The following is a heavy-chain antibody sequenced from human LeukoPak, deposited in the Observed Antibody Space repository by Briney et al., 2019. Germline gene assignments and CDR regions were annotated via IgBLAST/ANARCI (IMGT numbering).Heavy chain of an antibody. CDR1: GFTFSSYA. D-gene: IGHD2-15*01. J-gene: IGHJ4*02. V-gene: IGHV3-30-3*01. Sequence: PGRSLRLSCAASGFTFSSYAMHWVRQAPGKGLEWVAVISYDGSNKYYADSVKGRFTISRDNSKNTLYLQVNSLRAEDTAVYYCARDVGQHPDYGAQGPRVTVPS. CDR3: ARDVGQHPDY. CDR2: ISYDGSNK.